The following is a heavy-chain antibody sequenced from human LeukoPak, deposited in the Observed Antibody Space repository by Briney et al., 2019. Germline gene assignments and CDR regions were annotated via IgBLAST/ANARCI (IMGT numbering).Heavy chain of an antibody. D-gene: IGHD3-10*01. CDR3: TKDDGSGSYSAHHFYYYYMDV. CDR2: ISNDGDNK. CDR1: GITFRGYA. V-gene: IGHV3-30*18. Sequence: PGRSLRLSCAASGITFRGYAMHWVRQAPGKGLGWMAVISNDGDNKYYADSVKGRFTISRDDSKKTVYLQMNRLSAEDTAVYYCTKDDGSGSYSAHHFYYYYMDVWGKGTTVTVSS. J-gene: IGHJ6*03.